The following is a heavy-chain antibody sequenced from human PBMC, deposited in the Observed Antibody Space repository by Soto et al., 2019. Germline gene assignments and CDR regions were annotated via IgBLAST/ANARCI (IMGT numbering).Heavy chain of an antibody. CDR1: GFTFGDYA. CDR3: TRDPCSRLYYYYYGMDV. V-gene: IGHV3-49*03. Sequence: GGSLRLSCTASGFTFGDYAMSWFRQAPGKGLEWVGFIRSKAYGGTTEYAASVKGRFTISRDDSKSIAYLQMNSLKTEDTAVYYCTRDPCSRLYYYYYGMDVWGQGTTVTVSS. D-gene: IGHD6-13*01. CDR2: IRSKAYGGTT. J-gene: IGHJ6*02.